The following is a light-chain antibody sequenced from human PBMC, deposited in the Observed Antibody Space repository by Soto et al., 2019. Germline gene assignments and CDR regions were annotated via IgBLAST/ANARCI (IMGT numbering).Light chain of an antibody. CDR3: QQYNNWPRT. CDR1: QSVSSY. Sequence: EIVLTQSPGTLSVSPGERATLSCRASQSVSSYLAWYQQKPGQAPRLLIYGASTRATGIPARFSGSGSGTEFTLTISSLQSEDFAVYYCQQYNNWPRTFGQGTKVDIK. CDR2: GAS. V-gene: IGKV3-15*01. J-gene: IGKJ1*01.